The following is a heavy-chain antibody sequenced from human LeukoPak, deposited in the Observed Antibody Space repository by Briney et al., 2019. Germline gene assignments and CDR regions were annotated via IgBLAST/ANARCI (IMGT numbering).Heavy chain of an antibody. CDR1: RFTFSTYW. CDR3: ASVADY. J-gene: IGHJ4*02. V-gene: IGHV3-74*01. Sequence: GGSLRLSCAASRFTFSTYWMHWVRQAPGKGLVWVSRINSDGSSTGYADSVKGRFTISRDTSKNTVYLQMNSLRSEDTAVYYCASVADYWGQGTLVTISS. CDR2: INSDGSST.